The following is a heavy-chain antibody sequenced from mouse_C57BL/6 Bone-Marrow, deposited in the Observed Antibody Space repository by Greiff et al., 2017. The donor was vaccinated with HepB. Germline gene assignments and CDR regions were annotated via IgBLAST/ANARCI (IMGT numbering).Heavy chain of an antibody. Sequence: QVQLKESGAELVKPGASVKMSCKASGYTFTTYPIEWMKQNHGKSLEWIGNFHPYNDDTKYNEKFKGKATLTVEKSSSTVYLELSRLTSDDSAVYYCAITTVVATDWYFDVWGTGTTVTVSS. CDR3: AITTVVATDWYFDV. D-gene: IGHD1-1*01. J-gene: IGHJ1*03. CDR1: GYTFTTYP. CDR2: FHPYNDDT. V-gene: IGHV1-47*01.